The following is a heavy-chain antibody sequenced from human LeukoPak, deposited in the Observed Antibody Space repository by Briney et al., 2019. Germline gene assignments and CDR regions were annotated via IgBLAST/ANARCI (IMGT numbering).Heavy chain of an antibody. Sequence: PSETLSLTCTVSGGSISSYYWSWIRQPPGKGLEWIGYIYYSGSTNYNPSLKSRVTISVDTSKNQFSLKLSSVTAADTAVYYCARTIYYGSSSDYFDYWGQGTLVTVSS. CDR3: ARTIYYGSSSDYFDY. CDR2: IYYSGST. D-gene: IGHD3-10*01. CDR1: GGSISSYY. J-gene: IGHJ4*02. V-gene: IGHV4-59*12.